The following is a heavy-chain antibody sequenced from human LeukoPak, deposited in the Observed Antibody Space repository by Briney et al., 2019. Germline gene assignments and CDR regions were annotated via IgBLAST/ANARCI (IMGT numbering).Heavy chain of an antibody. CDR1: GYTFTGYG. V-gene: IGHV1-18*01. J-gene: IGHJ4*02. CDR3: AREYSGYDWGQFDY. CDR2: ISAYNGNT. D-gene: IGHD5-12*01. Sequence: ASVKVSCKASGYTFTGYGISWVRQAPGQGLEWMGRISAYNGNTNYAQKLQGRVTMTTDTSTSTAYMELRSLRSDDTAVYYCAREYSGYDWGQFDYWGQGTLVTVSS.